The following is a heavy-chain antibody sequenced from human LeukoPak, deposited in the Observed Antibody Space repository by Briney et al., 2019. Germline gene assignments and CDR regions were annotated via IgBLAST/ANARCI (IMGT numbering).Heavy chain of an antibody. CDR2: ISSGGRSI. D-gene: IGHD2-2*01. CDR1: GFTFSDYC. Sequence: GGSLRLSCAAAGFTFSDYCMSWIRQAPGKGLEWVSYISSGGRSIYYADSVKGRFTISRDDAKGSLYLQINSLRAEDTAVYYCARDVREYCSTSSCPPYYSDYWGQGTLVTVSS. J-gene: IGHJ4*02. CDR3: ARDVREYCSTSSCPPYYSDY. V-gene: IGHV3-11*01.